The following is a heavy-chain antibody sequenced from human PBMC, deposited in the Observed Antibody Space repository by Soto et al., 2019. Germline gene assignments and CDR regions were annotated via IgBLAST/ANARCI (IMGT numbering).Heavy chain of an antibody. CDR2: ISYDGSNK. V-gene: IGHV3-30-3*01. Sequence: TGGSLRLSCAASGFTFSSYAMHWVRQAPGKGLEWVAVISYDGSNKYYADSVKGRFTISRDNSKNTLYLQMNSLRAEDTAVYYCARDRRGYCSSTSCPGAYWFDPWGQGTLVTVSS. CDR1: GFTFSSYA. D-gene: IGHD2-2*03. J-gene: IGHJ5*02. CDR3: ARDRRGYCSSTSCPGAYWFDP.